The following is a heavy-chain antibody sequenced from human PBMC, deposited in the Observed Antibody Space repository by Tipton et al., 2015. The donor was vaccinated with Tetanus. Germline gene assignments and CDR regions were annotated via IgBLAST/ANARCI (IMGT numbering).Heavy chain of an antibody. D-gene: IGHD6-25*01. CDR3: VRDRAAAGGSDY. J-gene: IGHJ4*02. CDR1: GYTFTGYY. CDR2: INPNSGGT. Sequence: QSGAEVKKPGASVKVSCKASGYTFTGYYMHWVRQAPGQGLGWMGWINPNSGGTNYAQKFQGRVTMTADASTTTVHMELSNLRSDDTAVYYCVRDRAAAGGSDYWGQGTLVTV. V-gene: IGHV1-2*02.